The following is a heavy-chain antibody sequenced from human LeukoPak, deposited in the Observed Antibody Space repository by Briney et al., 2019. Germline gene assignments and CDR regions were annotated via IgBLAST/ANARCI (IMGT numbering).Heavy chain of an antibody. CDR2: IYHSGST. V-gene: IGHV4-39*07. CDR1: GGSISSSSYY. Sequence: SETLSLTCTVSGGSISSSSYYWGWIRQPPGEGLEWIGSIYHSGSTYYNPSLKSRVTISVDTSKNQFSLKLSSVTAADTAVYYCARAPPTYKFDYWGQGTLVTVSS. CDR3: ARAPPTYKFDY. D-gene: IGHD5-24*01. J-gene: IGHJ4*02.